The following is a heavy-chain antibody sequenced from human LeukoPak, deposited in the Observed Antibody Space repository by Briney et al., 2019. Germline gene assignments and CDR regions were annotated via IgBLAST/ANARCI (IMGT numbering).Heavy chain of an antibody. Sequence: GASVKVSCKASGYTFTSYAMNWVRQAPGQGLEWMGWINTNTGNPTYAQGFTGRFVFSLDTSVSTAYLQISSLKAEDTAVYYCARGDYGDYWNYFDYWGQGALVTVSS. CDR2: INTNTGNP. D-gene: IGHD4-17*01. CDR1: GYTFTSYA. V-gene: IGHV7-4-1*02. J-gene: IGHJ4*02. CDR3: ARGDYGDYWNYFDY.